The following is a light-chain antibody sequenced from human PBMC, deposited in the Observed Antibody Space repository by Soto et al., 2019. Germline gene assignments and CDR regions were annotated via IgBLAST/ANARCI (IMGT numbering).Light chain of an antibody. CDR3: QQCDSWPFT. Sequence: EIVMTQSPATLSVSPGERATLSCRASQSVASLAWYQQKPGQAPRLLIWGASNRVTGIPARFSGSGSGTEFILTVSSLQSEDFAVYYCQQCDSWPFTFGQGTKLEIK. V-gene: IGKV3-15*01. CDR2: GAS. J-gene: IGKJ2*01. CDR1: QSVAS.